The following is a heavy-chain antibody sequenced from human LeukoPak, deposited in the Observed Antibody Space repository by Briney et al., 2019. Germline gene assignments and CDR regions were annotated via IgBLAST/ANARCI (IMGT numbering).Heavy chain of an antibody. D-gene: IGHD2-21*02. V-gene: IGHV4-31*03. CDR1: GGSISSGGYY. CDR2: IYYSGST. J-gene: IGHJ4*02. Sequence: SETLSPTCTVSGGSISSGGYYWSWNRQHPGKGLEWIGYIYYSGSTYYNPSLKSRVTISVDTSKNQFSLKLSSVTAADTAVYYCARENCGGDCYFAAYFDYWGQGTLVTVSS. CDR3: ARENCGGDCYFAAYFDY.